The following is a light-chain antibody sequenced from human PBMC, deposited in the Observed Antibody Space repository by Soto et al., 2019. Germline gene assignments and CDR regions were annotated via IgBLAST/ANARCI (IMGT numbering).Light chain of an antibody. CDR3: SSYASSSARV. CDR1: SGDVGAYNY. CDR2: DVT. Sequence: QSALTQPASVSGSPGESITISCTGTSGDVGAYNYVSWYQQHPGKAPKLMIYDVTNRPSGVSNRFSGSKSGNTASLTISGLQAEDEADYYCSSYASSSARVFGPGTKVTVL. V-gene: IGLV2-14*01. J-gene: IGLJ1*01.